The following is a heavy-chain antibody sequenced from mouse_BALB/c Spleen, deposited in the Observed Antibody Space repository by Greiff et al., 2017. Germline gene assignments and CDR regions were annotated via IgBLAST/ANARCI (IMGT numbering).Heavy chain of an antibody. CDR2: IWGDGST. J-gene: IGHJ4*01. Sequence: QVQLQQSGPGLVAPSQCLSITCTVSGFSLTGYGVNWVRQPPGKGLEWLGMIWGDGSTDYNSALKSRLSISKDNSKRQVFLKMNSLQTDETARYYCARGGAMDYWGQGTSVTVSA. V-gene: IGHV2-6-7*01. CDR3: ARGGAMDY. CDR1: GFSLTGYG.